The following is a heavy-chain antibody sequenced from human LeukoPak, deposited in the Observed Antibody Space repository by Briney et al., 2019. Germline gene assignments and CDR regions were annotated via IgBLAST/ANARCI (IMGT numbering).Heavy chain of an antibody. CDR1: GFTFSSYS. J-gene: IGHJ3*02. Sequence: PGGSLRLSCAASGFTFSSYSMNWVRQAPGKGLEWVSYISSSSSTIYYADSVKGRFTISRDNAKNSLYLQMNSLRAEDTAVYYCASMNTVTDAFDIWGHGTMVTVSS. V-gene: IGHV3-48*01. D-gene: IGHD4-17*01. CDR3: ASMNTVTDAFDI. CDR2: ISSSSSTI.